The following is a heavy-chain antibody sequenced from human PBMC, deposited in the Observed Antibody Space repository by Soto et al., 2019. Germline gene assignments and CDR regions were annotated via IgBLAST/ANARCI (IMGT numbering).Heavy chain of an antibody. V-gene: IGHV4-31*03. CDR3: ARDVTDFWSGHEGMDV. CDR2: IYYSGST. CDR1: GGSISHGGYY. Sequence: PSETLSLTCTVSGGSISHGGYYWTCIRQHPGKGLEWIGYIYYSGSTYYNPSLKSRVTISVDTSKNQFSLKLTSVTAADTAVYYCARDVTDFWSGHEGMDVWGQGTTVTVSS. D-gene: IGHD3-3*01. J-gene: IGHJ6*02.